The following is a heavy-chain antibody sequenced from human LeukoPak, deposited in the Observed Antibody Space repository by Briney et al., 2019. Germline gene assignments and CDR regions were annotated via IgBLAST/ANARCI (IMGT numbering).Heavy chain of an antibody. V-gene: IGHV3-7*01. Sequence: GGSLRLSCEASGFTFNNYWMSWVRQAPGKGPEWVAHIKENGNEQYYADSVKGRFTISRDNVKQSLCLQMNSLRVEDTAVYYCAIDPNWGTHSWGQGVLVTVSS. CDR1: GFTFNNYW. CDR3: AIDPNWGTHS. D-gene: IGHD7-27*01. J-gene: IGHJ4*02. CDR2: IKENGNEQ.